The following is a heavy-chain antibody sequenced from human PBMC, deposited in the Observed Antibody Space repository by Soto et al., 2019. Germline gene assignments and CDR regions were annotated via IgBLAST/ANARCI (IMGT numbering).Heavy chain of an antibody. Sequence: QVQLVESGGGVVQPGRSLRLSCAASGFTFSSYAMHWVRQAPGKGLEWVAVISYDGSNKYYADSVKGRFTISRDNSKNTRYLQMNSLRAEDTAVYYCASTWHSHAFDIWGQGTMVTVSS. D-gene: IGHD3-16*01. CDR1: GFTFSSYA. CDR3: ASTWHSHAFDI. CDR2: ISYDGSNK. V-gene: IGHV3-30-3*01. J-gene: IGHJ3*02.